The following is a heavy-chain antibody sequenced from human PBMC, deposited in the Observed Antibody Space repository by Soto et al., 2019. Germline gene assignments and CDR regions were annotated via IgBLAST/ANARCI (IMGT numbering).Heavy chain of an antibody. CDR1: GGSISSGGYY. CDR2: IYYSGST. J-gene: IGHJ1*01. V-gene: IGHV4-31*03. D-gene: IGHD2-15*01. Sequence: QVQLQESGPGLVKPSQTLSLTCTVSGGSISSGGYYWSWIRQHPGKGLEWIGYIYYSGSTYYNPSLKSRVTIAVDTSKNQFSLKLSSVTAADTAVYYCATAPYCSGGSCYSGGYFQHWGQGTLVTVSS. CDR3: ATAPYCSGGSCYSGGYFQH.